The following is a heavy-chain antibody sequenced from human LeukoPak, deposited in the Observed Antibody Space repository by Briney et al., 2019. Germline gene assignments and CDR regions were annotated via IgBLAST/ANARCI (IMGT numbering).Heavy chain of an antibody. V-gene: IGHV1-2*02. CDR2: INPNDGDT. D-gene: IGHD2-2*01. Sequence: ASVKVSCKASGYTFTDYYMHWVRQAPGQGFEWMGWINPNDGDTNYAQKFQGRVTMTRDTSISTAHMEVGRLRSDDTAVYYCARANFLYCSSSTSLFDYWGQGTLVTVSS. J-gene: IGHJ4*02. CDR1: GYTFTDYY. CDR3: ARANFLYCSSSTSLFDY.